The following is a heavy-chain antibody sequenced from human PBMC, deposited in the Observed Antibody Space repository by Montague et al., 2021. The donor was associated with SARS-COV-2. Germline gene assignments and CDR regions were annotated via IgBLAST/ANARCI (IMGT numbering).Heavy chain of an antibody. J-gene: IGHJ6*02. Sequence: SETLSLTCTVSGGSISSSSYYWGWIRQPPGKGLEWIGSIYYSGSTYYNPSLKSRVTISVDTSKNQFSLKLSSVTAADTAVYYCARDPEETYGSSWYYYYGMDVWGQGTTVTVSS. D-gene: IGHD6-13*01. CDR3: ARDPEETYGSSWYYYYGMDV. V-gene: IGHV4-39*07. CDR2: IYYSGST. CDR1: GGSISSSSYY.